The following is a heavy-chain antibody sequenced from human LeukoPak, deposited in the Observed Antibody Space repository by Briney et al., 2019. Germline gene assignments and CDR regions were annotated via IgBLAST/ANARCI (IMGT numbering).Heavy chain of an antibody. D-gene: IGHD6-13*01. Sequence: GGSLRLSCAASGFTFSSYSMNWVRQAAGKGLEWVSSISSSSSYIYYAGSVKGRFTISRDNAKNSLYLQMNSLRAEDTAVYYCARDSSSCLDYRGQGTLVTVSS. CDR3: ARDSSSCLDY. J-gene: IGHJ4*02. V-gene: IGHV3-21*01. CDR2: ISSSSSYI. CDR1: GFTFSSYS.